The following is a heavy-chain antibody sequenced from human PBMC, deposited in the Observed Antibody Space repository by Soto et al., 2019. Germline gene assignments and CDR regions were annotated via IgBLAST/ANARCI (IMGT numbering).Heavy chain of an antibody. CDR2: IKQDGSEK. D-gene: IGHD1-26*01. J-gene: IGHJ5*02. CDR3: ARALVGATTFDP. CDR1: GFTFSSYW. Sequence: GESLKISCAASGFTFSSYWMSWVRQAPGKGLEWVANIKQDGSEKYYVDSVKGRFIISRDNAKNSLYLQMNSLRAEDTAVYYCARALVGATTFDPWGQGTLVTVSS. V-gene: IGHV3-7*03.